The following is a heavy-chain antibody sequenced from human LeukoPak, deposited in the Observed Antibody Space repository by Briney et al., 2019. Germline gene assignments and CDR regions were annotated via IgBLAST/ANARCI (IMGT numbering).Heavy chain of an antibody. CDR1: GGSFSGYN. J-gene: IGHJ6*02. D-gene: IGHD3-3*01. CDR2: INHSGST. CDR3: AXXTGFWSGYQNRDXYYXGMDV. Sequence: SETLSLTCAVYGGSFSGYNWSWIRQPPGKGLEWIGEINHSGSTNYNPSLKSRLTISVDTSKNQFSLKLSSVTAADTAVYYCAXXTGFWSGYQNRDXYYXGMDVWGQGTTVTVSS. V-gene: IGHV4-34*01.